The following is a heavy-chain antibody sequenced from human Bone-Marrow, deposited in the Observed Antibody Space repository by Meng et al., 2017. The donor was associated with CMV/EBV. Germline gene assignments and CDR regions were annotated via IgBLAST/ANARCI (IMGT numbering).Heavy chain of an antibody. D-gene: IGHD3-3*02. V-gene: IGHV4-59*01. CDR2: MYYSGST. CDR3: ARGGHFGSGLLDY. Sequence: LSLTCTVSGGSISSYYWSWIRQPPGKGLEWIGYMYYSGSTNYNPSLKSRVTISVDTSKNQFSLKLSSVTAADTAVYYCARGGHFGSGLLDYWGQGTLVTVSS. J-gene: IGHJ4*02. CDR1: GGSISSYY.